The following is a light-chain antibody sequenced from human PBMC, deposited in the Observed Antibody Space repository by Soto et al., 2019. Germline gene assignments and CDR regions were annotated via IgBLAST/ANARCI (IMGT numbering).Light chain of an antibody. V-gene: IGLV1-44*01. CDR1: SSNIGSNN. CDR2: SNN. Sequence: QSVLTQPPSASGTPGQRVTISCSGSSSNIGSNNVNWYQQLPGTAPKLLIYSNNPRPSGVPDRFSGSKSGTSASLAISGLQSEDEADYYCAAWDDSLNGVVFGGGTQLTVL. J-gene: IGLJ2*01. CDR3: AAWDDSLNGVV.